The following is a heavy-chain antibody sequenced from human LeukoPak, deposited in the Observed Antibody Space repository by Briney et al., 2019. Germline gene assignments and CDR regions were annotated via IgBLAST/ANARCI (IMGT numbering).Heavy chain of an antibody. J-gene: IGHJ3*02. Sequence: PGGSMTLSCAASGFTFSSYEMHWVRQPPGKGLEWVSSFRVNDSTIYYADSVKGRFTTSRDNTKNTLYLQMNSLRAEDTAVYDCAKEMRGEIVVVAATTILYAFDIWGQGTMVTVSS. CDR2: FRVNDSTI. D-gene: IGHD2-21*02. CDR1: GFTFSSYE. CDR3: AKEMRGEIVVVAATTILYAFDI. V-gene: IGHV3-23*01.